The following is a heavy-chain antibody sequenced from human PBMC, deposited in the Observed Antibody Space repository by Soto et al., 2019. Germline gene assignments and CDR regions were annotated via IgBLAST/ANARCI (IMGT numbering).Heavy chain of an antibody. CDR2: IWYDGSNK. CDR1: GFTLSSYG. J-gene: IGHJ3*02. Sequence: PGGSLRLSCAASGFTLSSYGMHWVRQAPGKGLEWVAVIWYDGSNKYYADSVKGRFTISRDNSKNTLYLQMNSLRAEDTSVYYCARGHDSSSLNDAFDIWGQGTMVTVSS. CDR3: ARGHDSSSLNDAFDI. D-gene: IGHD6-6*01. V-gene: IGHV3-33*01.